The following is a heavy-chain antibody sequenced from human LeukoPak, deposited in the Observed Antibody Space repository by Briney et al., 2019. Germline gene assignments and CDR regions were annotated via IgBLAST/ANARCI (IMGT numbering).Heavy chain of an antibody. D-gene: IGHD3-16*01. J-gene: IGHJ4*02. CDR2: ISYDGSNK. Sequence: GGSLRLSCAASGFTLSSYAMSWVRQAPGKGLEWVAVISYDGSNKYYADSVKGRFTISRDNSKNTLYLQMNSLRAEDTAVYYCARAGMVSYVFDYWGQGTLVTVSS. V-gene: IGHV3-30*04. CDR1: GFTLSSYA. CDR3: ARAGMVSYVFDY.